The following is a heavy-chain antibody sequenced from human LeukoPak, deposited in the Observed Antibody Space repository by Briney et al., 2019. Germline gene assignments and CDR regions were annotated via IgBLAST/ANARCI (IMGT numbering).Heavy chain of an antibody. V-gene: IGHV4-59*12. CDR3: ATVGYSSGWYPYFDY. CDR1: GGSISSYY. CDR2: IYYSGST. Sequence: SSETLSLTCTVSGGSISSYYWSWIRQPPGKGLEWIGYIYYSGSTNYNPSLKSRVTISVDTSKNQFSLKLSSVTAADTAVYYCATVGYSSGWYPYFDYWGQGTLVTVSS. J-gene: IGHJ4*02. D-gene: IGHD6-19*01.